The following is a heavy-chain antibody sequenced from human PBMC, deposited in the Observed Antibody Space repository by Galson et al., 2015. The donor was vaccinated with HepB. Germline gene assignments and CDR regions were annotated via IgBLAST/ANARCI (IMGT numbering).Heavy chain of an antibody. J-gene: IGHJ4*02. CDR1: GYIFTNYW. CDR2: IYPADSDT. D-gene: IGHD6-13*01. CDR3: ARPDPYSSSWNVLH. Sequence: QSGAEVKKPGESLKISCPGSGYIFTNYWIGWVRQMPGKGLEWMGIIYPADSDTKYSPSFQGQVTISADTSINTAYLQWSSLKASDSAIYYCARPDPYSSSWNVLHWGQGTLVTVSS. V-gene: IGHV5-51*01.